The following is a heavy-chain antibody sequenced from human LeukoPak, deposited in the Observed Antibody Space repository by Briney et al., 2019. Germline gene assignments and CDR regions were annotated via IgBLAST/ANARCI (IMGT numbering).Heavy chain of an antibody. D-gene: IGHD6-19*01. J-gene: IGHJ4*02. Sequence: ALVTVSCTASGYTFSGYYMHWVRQAPGQGLEWMGRINPNSGGTNYAQKFQDRVTLTRDTSISTAYMELSRLRSDDTAVYYCAKLSSGWPLDYWGQGTLVTVSS. CDR3: AKLSSGWPLDY. V-gene: IGHV1-2*06. CDR1: GYTFSGYY. CDR2: INPNSGGT.